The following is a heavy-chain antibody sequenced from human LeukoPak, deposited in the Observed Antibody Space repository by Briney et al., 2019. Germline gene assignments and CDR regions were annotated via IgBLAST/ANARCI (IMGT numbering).Heavy chain of an antibody. J-gene: IGHJ6*03. CDR3: ARANYGSGSYHPYYYYMDV. CDR1: GYSFTSYD. V-gene: IGHV1-8*01. D-gene: IGHD3-10*01. CDR2: MNPNSGNT. Sequence: ASVKVSCKASGYSFTSYDINWVRQATGQGLEWMGWMNPNSGNTGYAQEFQGRVTMTRNTSISTAYMELSSLRSEDTAVYYCARANYGSGSYHPYYYYMDVWGKGTTVTVSS.